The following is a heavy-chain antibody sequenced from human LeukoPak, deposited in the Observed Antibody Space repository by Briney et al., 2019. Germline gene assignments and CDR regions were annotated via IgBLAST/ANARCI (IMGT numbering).Heavy chain of an antibody. CDR3: AHRSGHFYGEAGNFDY. J-gene: IGHJ4*02. D-gene: IGHD4/OR15-4a*01. CDR1: GFSLSTSGVG. CDR2: IYWDDDK. V-gene: IGHV2-5*02. Sequence: SGPTLVNPTQTLTLTCTFSGFSLSTSGVGVGWIRQPPGKALEWLALIYWDDDKRYSPSLKSRLTITKDTSKNQVVLTMTNMDPVDTATYYCAHRSGHFYGEAGNFDYWGQGTLVTVSS.